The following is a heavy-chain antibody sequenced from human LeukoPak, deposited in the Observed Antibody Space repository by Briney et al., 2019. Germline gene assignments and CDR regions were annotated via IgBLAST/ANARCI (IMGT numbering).Heavy chain of an antibody. Sequence: ASVKVSCKASGYMFTNYYLHWVRQAPGQGLELMGIINPSSGSTTYAQKFQDRVTMTRDTSTSTLYMELSSLRSEDTAVFYCVRGASSIAALNPFWYFDLWGRGTLVTVSS. CDR3: VRGASSIAALNPFWYFDL. CDR1: GYMFTNYY. CDR2: INPSSGST. J-gene: IGHJ2*01. V-gene: IGHV1-46*01. D-gene: IGHD6-6*01.